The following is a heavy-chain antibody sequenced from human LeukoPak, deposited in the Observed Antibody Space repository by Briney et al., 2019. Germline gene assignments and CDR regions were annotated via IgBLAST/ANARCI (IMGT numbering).Heavy chain of an antibody. D-gene: IGHD6-19*01. CDR2: IYYSGST. Sequence: RTSETLSLTCSVSAGSISSSSYYWGWIRQAPGKGLEWIGSIYYSGSTYYNPSLKSRVTLSVDTSKNQFSLKLSSVTAADTAVYYCARHERRAVEIFDYWGQGTLVTVSS. CDR1: AGSISSSSYY. CDR3: ARHERRAVEIFDY. V-gene: IGHV4-39*01. J-gene: IGHJ4*02.